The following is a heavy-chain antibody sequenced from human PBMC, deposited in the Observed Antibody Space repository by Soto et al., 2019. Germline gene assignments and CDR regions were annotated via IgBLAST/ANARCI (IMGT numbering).Heavy chain of an antibody. D-gene: IGHD2-21*02. CDR1: GYTFSSHG. CDR2: INTYNGNT. V-gene: IGHV1-18*01. Sequence: QVQLVQSGAEVKKPGSSVKVSCKASGYTFSSHGISWVRQAPGQGLQWMGWINTYNGNTNYAQKLQGRVTMTADTSTSTAYMALRSLRSDDTAVYYCVKDQPYCGDCWGQGTLVTVSS. J-gene: IGHJ4*02. CDR3: VKDQPYCGDC.